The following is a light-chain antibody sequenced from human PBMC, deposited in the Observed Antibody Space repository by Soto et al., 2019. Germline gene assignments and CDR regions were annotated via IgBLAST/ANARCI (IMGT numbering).Light chain of an antibody. CDR2: KAS. CDR1: QSITSW. Sequence: DIQMTQSPSTLSASVGDRVTITCRASQSITSWLAWYQQKPGKAPKLLIYKASSLESGVPSRFSGSGSGTEFTLTISSLQPDDFATYYCQHYSSDPYTVGQGTKVDI. CDR3: QHYSSDPYT. J-gene: IGKJ2*01. V-gene: IGKV1-5*03.